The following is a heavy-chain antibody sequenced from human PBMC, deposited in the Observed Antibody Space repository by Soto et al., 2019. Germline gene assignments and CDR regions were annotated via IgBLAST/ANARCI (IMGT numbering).Heavy chain of an antibody. CDR1: GGSISSGDYY. D-gene: IGHD3-22*01. Sequence: PSETLSLTCTVSGGSISSGDYYWSWIRQPPGKGLEWIGYIYYSGSTFYNPSLKSRLTISVDTSKNQFSLRLSSVTAADTAVYYCARTTYYDSSGYYEKPVPFDYWGQGTLVTDS. J-gene: IGHJ4*02. CDR3: ARTTYYDSSGYYEKPVPFDY. CDR2: IYYSGST. V-gene: IGHV4-30-4*01.